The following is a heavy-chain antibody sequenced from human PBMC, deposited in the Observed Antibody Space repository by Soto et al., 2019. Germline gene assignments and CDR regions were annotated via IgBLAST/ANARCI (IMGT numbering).Heavy chain of an antibody. CDR3: ARDFSLAVAGSFGY. CDR2: IYYSGST. CDR1: GGSISSGGYY. Sequence: PXESLSLTCTVSGGSISSGGYYWSWIRQHPGKGLEWIGYIYYSGSTYYNPSLKSRVTISVDTSRNQFSLKLTSVTAADTAIYYCARDFSLAVAGSFGYWGQGTLVTVSS. D-gene: IGHD6-19*01. V-gene: IGHV4-31*03. J-gene: IGHJ4*02.